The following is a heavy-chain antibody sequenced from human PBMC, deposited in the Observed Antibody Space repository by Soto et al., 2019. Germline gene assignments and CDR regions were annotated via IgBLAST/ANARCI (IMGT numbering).Heavy chain of an antibody. CDR2: IGADGKT. D-gene: IGHD2-15*01. CDR1: GFTFNLYD. Sequence: EVQLVESGGGLVQPGGSLRLSCAASGFTFNLYDMHWVRQGTGKGLEWFSAIGADGKTYYAGSLKGRFTISRENVKNSLYLQMNRLGAGDSAVYYCAMRYCSGDSCPSIGIGFDYLVQGTLVSVSS. V-gene: IGHV3-13*04. CDR3: AMRYCSGDSCPSIGIGFDY. J-gene: IGHJ4*02.